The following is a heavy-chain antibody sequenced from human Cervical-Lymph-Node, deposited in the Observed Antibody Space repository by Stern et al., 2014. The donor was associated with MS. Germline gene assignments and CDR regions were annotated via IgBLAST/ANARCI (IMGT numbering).Heavy chain of an antibody. CDR1: GGSINNGSYY. Sequence: VHLVESGPGLVKPSQTLSLICTVSGGSINNGSYYWNWIRQHPGKGLEWIGSIHRSGSTYYNPSLKSRVTISVDTSKNHFSVNLASVTAADTAVYYCAREGARGAAGSWGQGTLVTVSS. J-gene: IGHJ4*02. CDR2: IHRSGST. CDR3: AREGARGAAGS. D-gene: IGHD6-13*01. V-gene: IGHV4-31*03.